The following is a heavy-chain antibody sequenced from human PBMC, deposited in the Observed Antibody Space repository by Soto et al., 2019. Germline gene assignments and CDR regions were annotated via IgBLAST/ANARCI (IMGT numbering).Heavy chain of an antibody. V-gene: IGHV3-23*01. CDR2: ISGSGGST. J-gene: IGHJ5*01. CDR3: AKEKNFWSGTTAFDS. CDR1: SSPFNMSA. Sequence: EVQMLESGGDLVQPGGSLRLWCTASSSPFNMSAMIWVRQAPGKGLEWVSGISGSGGSTYYTDSVKGRFTISRDNSKNTLFLQMDRLGAEDTAVYYCAKEKNFWSGTTAFDSWGQGTLVTVSS. D-gene: IGHD3-3*01.